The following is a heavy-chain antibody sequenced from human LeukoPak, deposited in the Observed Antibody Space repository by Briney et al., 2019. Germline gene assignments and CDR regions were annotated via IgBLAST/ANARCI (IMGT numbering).Heavy chain of an antibody. CDR3: ARDGHKKSWGFDI. CDR2: IYYSGST. CDR1: GGSISSGGYY. D-gene: IGHD7-27*01. V-gene: IGHV4-31*03. Sequence: SETLSLTCTVSGGSISSGGYYWRWIRQHPGKGLEWIGYIYYSGSTYYNPSLKSRVTISVDTSKNQFSLKLSSVTAADTAVYYCARDGHKKSWGFDIWGQGTMVTVSS. J-gene: IGHJ3*02.